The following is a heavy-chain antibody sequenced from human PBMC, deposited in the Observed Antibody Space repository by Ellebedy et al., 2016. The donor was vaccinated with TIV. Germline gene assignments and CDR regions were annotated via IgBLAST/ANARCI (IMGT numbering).Heavy chain of an antibody. CDR2: IYWDDSK. V-gene: IGHV2-5*02. CDR1: GFSLTTSGVG. Sequence: SGPTLVKPTQTLTLTCTFSGFSLTTSGVGVGWIRQPPGKALEWLGIIYWDDSKRYSPSLKSRVTITKDTSKTQVVRKMTNMDPVDTATYYCPHMQFVGYYFDNWGQGTLVTVSS. J-gene: IGHJ4*02. D-gene: IGHD1-26*01. CDR3: PHMQFVGYYFDN.